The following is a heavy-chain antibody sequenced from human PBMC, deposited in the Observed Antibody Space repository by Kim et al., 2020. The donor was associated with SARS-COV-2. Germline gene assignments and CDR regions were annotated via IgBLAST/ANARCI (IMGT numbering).Heavy chain of an antibody. CDR2: IYFSGTT. D-gene: IGHD6-13*01. Sequence: SETLSLTCAVSGGSISGYYWSWIRQPPGKGLEWIGHIYFSGTTNYKPSLKSRVTISVDTSKNQFSLKLSSVTAADTAVYYCARLRGGSEQLVLLQFWFDPWGQGTPVTVSS. V-gene: IGHV4-59*13. J-gene: IGHJ5*02. CDR1: GGSISGYY. CDR3: ARLRGGSEQLVLLQFWFDP.